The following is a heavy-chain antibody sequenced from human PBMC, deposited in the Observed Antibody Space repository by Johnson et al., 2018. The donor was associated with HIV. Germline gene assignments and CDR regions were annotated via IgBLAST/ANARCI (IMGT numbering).Heavy chain of an antibody. CDR2: IYSGGST. V-gene: IGHV3-53*01. Sequence: VQLVESGGGLIQPGGSLRLSCAASGFTVSSNYMSWVRQAPGKGLEWVSVIYSGGSTYYADSVRGRFTIYRDNSKNTLYLQMSSLRAEDTAMYYCARDGESQQLPLGDAFDVWGQGTMVTVSS. D-gene: IGHD6-13*01. CDR3: ARDGESQQLPLGDAFDV. CDR1: GFTVSSNY. J-gene: IGHJ3*01.